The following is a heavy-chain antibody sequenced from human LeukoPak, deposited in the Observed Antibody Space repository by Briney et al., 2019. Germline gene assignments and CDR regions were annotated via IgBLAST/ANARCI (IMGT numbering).Heavy chain of an antibody. CDR3: ARELATGTTVWFDP. D-gene: IGHD1-1*01. CDR2: IDPDSGGT. Sequence: ASVKVSCKASGYTFTGYYIHWVRQAPGQGLEWMGWIDPDSGGTNYAQNFQGRVTMTRDTSISTAYMELSRLRSDDTAVYSCARELATGTTVWFDPWGQGTLVTVSS. V-gene: IGHV1-2*02. J-gene: IGHJ5*02. CDR1: GYTFTGYY.